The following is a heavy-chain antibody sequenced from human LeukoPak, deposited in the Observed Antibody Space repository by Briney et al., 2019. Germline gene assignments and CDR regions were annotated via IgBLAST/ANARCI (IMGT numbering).Heavy chain of an antibody. J-gene: IGHJ4*02. CDR2: ISYDGSNK. V-gene: IGHV3-30-3*01. CDR3: ARESCSSTSCYLDDY. Sequence: PGGSLRLSCAASGFTFSSYAMHWVRQAPGKGLEWVAVISYDGSNKYYADSVKGRFTISRDNSKNTLYLQMNSLRAEDTAVYYCARESCSSTSCYLDDYWGQGTLVTVSS. D-gene: IGHD2-2*01. CDR1: GFTFSSYA.